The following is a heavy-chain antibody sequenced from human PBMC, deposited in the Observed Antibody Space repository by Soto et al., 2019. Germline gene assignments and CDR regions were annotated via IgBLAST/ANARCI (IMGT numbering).Heavy chain of an antibody. J-gene: IGHJ1*01. Sequence: QVQLVQSGAEVKEPGSSVKVSCKATGDLFNNYAFNWVRQAPGQGLEWMGRISPLFSTTNYAQKFQGRVRIDADELTTIVYLEVSNLEAEDTAMYYCAASTSVAAAGYFKLWGQGTLVNVSP. D-gene: IGHD6-13*01. CDR1: GDLFNNYA. CDR2: ISPLFSTT. CDR3: AASTSVAAAGYFKL. V-gene: IGHV1-69*01.